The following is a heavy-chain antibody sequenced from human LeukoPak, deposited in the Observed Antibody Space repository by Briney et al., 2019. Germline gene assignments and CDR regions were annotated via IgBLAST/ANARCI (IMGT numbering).Heavy chain of an antibody. CDR2: MNPDNGGT. V-gene: IGHV1-2*02. J-gene: IGHJ4*02. CDR1: GYTFTVYF. CDR3: ATLGGHSLAAQNGY. Sequence: GASVKVSCKASGYTFTVYFMHWVRQAPGQGLEWMGLMNPDNGGTHYAQKFQGRVTMTRDSSISTAYMELSRLTSDDTAVYHCATLGGHSLAAQNGYWGQGTLVTVSS. D-gene: IGHD3-16*01.